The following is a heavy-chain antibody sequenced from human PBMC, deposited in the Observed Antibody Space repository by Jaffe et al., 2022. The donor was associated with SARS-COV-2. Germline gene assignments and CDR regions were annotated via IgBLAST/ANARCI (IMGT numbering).Heavy chain of an antibody. D-gene: IGHD6-13*01. CDR2: ISYDGSNK. J-gene: IGHJ4*02. V-gene: IGHV3-30-3*01. CDR3: AREAPIAAGEIDY. CDR1: GFTFSSYA. Sequence: QVQLVESGGGVVQPGRSLRLSCAASGFTFSSYAMHWVRQAPGKGLEWVAVISYDGSNKYYADSVKGRFTISRDNSKNTLYLQMNSLRAEDTAVYYCAREAPIAAGEIDYWGQGTLVTVSS.